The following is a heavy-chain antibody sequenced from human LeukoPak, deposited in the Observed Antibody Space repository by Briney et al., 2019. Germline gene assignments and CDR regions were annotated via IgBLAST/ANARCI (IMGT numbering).Heavy chain of an antibody. J-gene: IGHJ4*02. CDR3: ARSSYFPPRTPNY. CDR2: IYYSGST. CDR1: GGSISSYY. Sequence: KPSETLSLTCTVSGGSISSYYWSWIRQPPGKGLEWIGYIYYSGSTNYNPSLKSRVTISVDTSKNQFSLKLSSVTAADTAVYYCARSSYFPPRTPNYWGQGTLVTVSS. D-gene: IGHD2-21*01. V-gene: IGHV4-59*01.